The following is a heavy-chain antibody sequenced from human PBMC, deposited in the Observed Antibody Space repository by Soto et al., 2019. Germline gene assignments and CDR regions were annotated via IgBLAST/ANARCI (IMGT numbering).Heavy chain of an antibody. CDR1: GASITTTNSY. J-gene: IGHJ5*02. CDR3: ARHLRRVAIFGEDQWWWFAP. V-gene: IGHV4-39*01. D-gene: IGHD3-3*01. CDR2: IYYTGNT. Sequence: SETLSLTCTVSGASITTTNSYWGWIRQPPGKGLEWIGSIYYTGNTYDNPSLKSRVTISVDTPKNQFSLKLRSVTAEDTALYFCARHLRRVAIFGEDQWWWFAPWGQGTLVTVSS.